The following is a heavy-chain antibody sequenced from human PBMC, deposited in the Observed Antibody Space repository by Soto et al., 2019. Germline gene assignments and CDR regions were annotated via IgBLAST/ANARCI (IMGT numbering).Heavy chain of an antibody. J-gene: IGHJ4*02. CDR1: GYNFAGYW. V-gene: IGHV5-51*01. CDR3: ARGGVSTRTFDY. Sequence: GESLKISCKGSGYNFAGYWIAWVRQMPGKGLELMGIIYPSDSDTRYRPSFQGQVTISADKSISSAYLQWSSLRASDTAMYYCARGGVSTRTFDYWGQGTPVTV. D-gene: IGHD3-3*01. CDR2: IYPSDSDT.